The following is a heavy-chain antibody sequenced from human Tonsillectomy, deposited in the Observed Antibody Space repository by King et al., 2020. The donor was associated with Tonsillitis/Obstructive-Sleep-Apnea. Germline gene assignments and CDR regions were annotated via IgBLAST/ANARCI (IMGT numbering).Heavy chain of an antibody. V-gene: IGHV5-51*01. J-gene: IGHJ3*01. D-gene: IGHD3-16*01. CDR2: IYPADSVT. CDR3: ARLGAPVDAFDF. Sequence: VQLVESGAEVKKPGESLKISCKGSGYSFTSYWIGWVRQMHGKGLEWMGIIYPADSVTRYSPSFQGQITISADKSISTAYLQWSSLTASDTAMYYCARLGAPVDAFDFWGQGTMVTVSS. CDR1: GYSFTSYW.